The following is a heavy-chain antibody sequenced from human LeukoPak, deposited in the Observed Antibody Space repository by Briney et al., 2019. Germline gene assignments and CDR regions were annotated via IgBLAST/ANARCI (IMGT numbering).Heavy chain of an antibody. Sequence: TSETLSLTCTVSGGSISSGGYYWSWIRQHPGKGLEWIGYIYYSGSTCYNPSLKSRVTISVDTSKNQFSLKLNSVTAADTAVYYCARDRRITMVRGVITTFDYWGQGTLVTVSS. CDR3: ARDRRITMVRGVITTFDY. D-gene: IGHD3-10*01. J-gene: IGHJ4*02. CDR1: GGSISSGGYY. V-gene: IGHV4-31*03. CDR2: IYYSGST.